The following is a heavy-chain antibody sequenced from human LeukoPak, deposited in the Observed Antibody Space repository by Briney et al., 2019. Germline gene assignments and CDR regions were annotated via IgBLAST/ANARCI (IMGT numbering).Heavy chain of an antibody. CDR3: ARYLSIGGNAYGFDY. CDR1: GGSISSGGYY. D-gene: IGHD3-10*01. Sequence: SETLSLTCTVSGGSISSGGYYWSWIRQPPGKGLEWIGYFHHSGITNYDPSLQRRVTMSADTSKNQFSLELRSATAADTAVYYCARYLSIGGNAYGFDYWGQGILATVSS. CDR2: FHHSGIT. J-gene: IGHJ4*02. V-gene: IGHV4-61*08.